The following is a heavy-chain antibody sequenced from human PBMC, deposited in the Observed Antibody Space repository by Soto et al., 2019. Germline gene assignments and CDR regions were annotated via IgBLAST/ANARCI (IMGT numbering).Heavy chain of an antibody. V-gene: IGHV4-59*01. CDR1: GGSISSYY. Sequence: SESLSLTCTVSGGSISSYYLSWIRQPPGKGLEWIGNINNSGSTNYYTTLKSRVTISVETSKNQFSLKLSSVTAADTAVYYCARERYYGMDVWGQGTTVTVSS. CDR3: ARERYYGMDV. CDR2: INNSGST. J-gene: IGHJ6*02.